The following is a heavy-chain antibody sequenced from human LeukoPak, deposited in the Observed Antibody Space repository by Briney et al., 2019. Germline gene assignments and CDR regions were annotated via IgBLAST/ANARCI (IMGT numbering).Heavy chain of an antibody. D-gene: IGHD1-1*01. CDR3: ARLTGTTGFDY. CDR1: GFPFSSYW. Sequence: PGGSLRLSCAASGFPFSSYWMSWVRQAPGKGLEWVANIKQDGSDKYYVDSVKGRFTISRDNAKNSLYLQLNSLRADDTAVCYCARLTGTTGFDYWGQGTLATVSS. V-gene: IGHV3-7*01. CDR2: IKQDGSDK. J-gene: IGHJ4*02.